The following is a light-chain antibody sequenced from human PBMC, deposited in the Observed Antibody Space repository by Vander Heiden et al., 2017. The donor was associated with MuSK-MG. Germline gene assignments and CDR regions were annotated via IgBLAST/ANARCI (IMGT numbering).Light chain of an antibody. J-gene: IGLJ1*01. CDR1: SSNIGFNN. CDR2: ITN. V-gene: IGLV1-44*01. Sequence: QSVLTQSPSASGPPGQRVTISCSGSSSNIGFNNVNWYQKLPGTAPKLLIYITNQRPSGVPHRFSCSNSGTSASPAISGLQSEDEGDYYCSASDDGLNGSLLFGSGTKLTVL. CDR3: SASDDGLNGSLL.